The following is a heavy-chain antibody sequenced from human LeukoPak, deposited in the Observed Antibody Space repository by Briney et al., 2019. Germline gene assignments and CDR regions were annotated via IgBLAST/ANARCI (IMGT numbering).Heavy chain of an antibody. CDR3: ARDGEFYDYVWGPHDY. V-gene: IGHV3-21*01. Sequence: GGSLRLSCAASGFTFSSYSMNWVRQAPGKGLEWVSSISSSSSYIYYADSVKGRFTISRDNAKNSLYLQMNSLRAEDTAVYYCARDGEFYDYVWGPHDYWGQGTLVTVSS. J-gene: IGHJ4*02. D-gene: IGHD3-16*01. CDR1: GFTFSSYS. CDR2: ISSSSSYI.